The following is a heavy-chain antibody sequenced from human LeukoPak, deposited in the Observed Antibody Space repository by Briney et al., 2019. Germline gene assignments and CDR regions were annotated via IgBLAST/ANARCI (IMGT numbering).Heavy chain of an antibody. D-gene: IGHD3-22*01. CDR1: GYTFTSYD. Sequence: ASVKVSCKASGYTFTSYDINWVRQATGQGLEWMGWMNPNSGNTGYAQKFQGRVTMTRNTSISTAYMELRSLRSDDTAVYYCARGGFAYFDSSGYSGEALDIWGPGTTVTVSS. CDR2: MNPNSGNT. V-gene: IGHV1-8*01. J-gene: IGHJ3*02. CDR3: ARGGFAYFDSSGYSGEALDI.